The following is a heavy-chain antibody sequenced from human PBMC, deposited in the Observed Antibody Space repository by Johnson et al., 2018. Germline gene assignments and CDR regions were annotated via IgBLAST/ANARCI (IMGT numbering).Heavy chain of an antibody. D-gene: IGHD3-3*01. CDR1: GFTFSAYG. V-gene: IGHV3-30*18. CDR2: ISFDGSRK. CDR3: VKEGYDAWNMVYYYYMDV. Sequence: QVQLVESGGGVVQXGRSXRLXCAASGFTFSAYGMHWVRQAPGKGLEWVAIISFDGSRKYYIDSVKGRLSVSRDNSKTTLDLQMKSLGAEDTAVYYCVKEGYDAWNMVYYYYMDVWGKGTTVTVSS. J-gene: IGHJ6*03.